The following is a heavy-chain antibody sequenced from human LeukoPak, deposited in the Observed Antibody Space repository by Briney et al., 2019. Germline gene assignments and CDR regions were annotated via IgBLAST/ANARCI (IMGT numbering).Heavy chain of an antibody. J-gene: IGHJ5*02. V-gene: IGHV4-31*03. CDR2: IYYSGST. Sequence: SQTLSLTCTVSGGPISSGGYYWSWIRQHPGRGLEWIGYIYYSGSTYYNPSLKSRVTISVDTSKNQFSLKLSSVTAADTAVYYCAGATGGYDVTFDPWGQGTLVTVSS. CDR3: AGATGGYDVTFDP. CDR1: GGPISSGGYY. D-gene: IGHD5-12*01.